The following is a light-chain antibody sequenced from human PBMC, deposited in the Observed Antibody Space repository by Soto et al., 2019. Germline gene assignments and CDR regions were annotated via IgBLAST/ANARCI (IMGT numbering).Light chain of an antibody. J-gene: IGLJ1*01. CDR1: SSDVGGYNY. CDR2: GVS. Sequence: QSALTQPASVSGSPGQSITISSTGTSSDVGGYNYVSWYQQHPGKAPKLMIYGVSNRPSGVSNRFSGSKSGNTASLTISGLQAEDEADYYCSSYTSSATLYVFGTGTKLTVL. V-gene: IGLV2-14*01. CDR3: SSYTSSATLYV.